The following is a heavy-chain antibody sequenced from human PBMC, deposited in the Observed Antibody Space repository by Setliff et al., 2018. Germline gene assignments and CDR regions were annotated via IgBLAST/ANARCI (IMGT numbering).Heavy chain of an antibody. CDR2: VSVSGDNT. CDR3: AGQGPIFGSGLIPGFDQ. V-gene: IGHV3-23*01. J-gene: IGHJ4*02. CDR1: GFTFSDHY. D-gene: IGHD3-3*01. Sequence: GGSLRLSCVVSGFTFSDHYMDWVRQAPGKGLEWVSSVSVSGDNTYYTDSVKGRFTTSRDNSKNTLSLQMSSLRTEDTAIYFCAGQGPIFGSGLIPGFDQWGQGTMVTVSS.